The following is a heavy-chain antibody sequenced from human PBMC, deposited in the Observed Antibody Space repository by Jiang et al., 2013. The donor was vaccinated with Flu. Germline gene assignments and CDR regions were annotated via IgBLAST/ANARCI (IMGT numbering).Heavy chain of an antibody. Sequence: GQGLEWMGWINPNSGGTNYAQKFQGRVTMTRDTSISTAYMELSRLRSDDTVVYYCAISYGDINAYYFDYWGQGTLVAVSS. CDR3: AISYGDINAYYFDY. J-gene: IGHJ4*02. CDR2: INPNSGGT. D-gene: IGHD4-17*01. V-gene: IGHV1-2*02.